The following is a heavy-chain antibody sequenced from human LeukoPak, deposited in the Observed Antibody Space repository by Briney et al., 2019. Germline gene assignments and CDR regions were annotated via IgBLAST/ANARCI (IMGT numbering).Heavy chain of an antibody. V-gene: IGHV4-4*07. D-gene: IGHD6-13*01. CDR1: GGSISSYY. J-gene: IGHJ5*02. CDR3: ARDHIAAAGTHGGSVRNWFDP. Sequence: PSETLSLTCTVSGGSISSYYWSWIRQPAGKGLEWIGRIYTSGSTNYNPSLQSRVTMSVDTSKNQFSLKLSSVTAADTAVYYCARDHIAAAGTHGGSVRNWFDPWGQGTLVTVSS. CDR2: IYTSGST.